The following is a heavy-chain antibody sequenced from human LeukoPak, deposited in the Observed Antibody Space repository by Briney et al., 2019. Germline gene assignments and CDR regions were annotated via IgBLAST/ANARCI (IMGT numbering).Heavy chain of an antibody. Sequence: PGGSLRLSCAASGFIFSSYGMHWVRQAPGKGLEWVAVIWYDGSNKYYADSVKGRFTISRDNSKNTLYLQMNSLRAEDTAVYYCARGPSDVPAPMSAWGQGTLVTVSS. J-gene: IGHJ5*02. CDR3: ARGPSDVPAPMSA. V-gene: IGHV3-33*01. D-gene: IGHD2-2*01. CDR1: GFIFSSYG. CDR2: IWYDGSNK.